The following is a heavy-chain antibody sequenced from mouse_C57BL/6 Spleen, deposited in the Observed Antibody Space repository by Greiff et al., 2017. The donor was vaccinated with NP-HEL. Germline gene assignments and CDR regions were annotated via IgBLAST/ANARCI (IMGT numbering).Heavy chain of an antibody. CDR1: GFTFSNYW. V-gene: IGHV6-3*01. CDR2: IRLKSDNYAT. Sequence: EVQLQQSGGGLVQPGGSMKLSCVASGFTFSNYWMNWVRQSPEKGLEWVAQIRLKSDNYATHYAESVKGRFTISRDDSKSSVYLQMNNLRAEDTGIYYCTVLGRGAMDYWGQGTSVTVSS. D-gene: IGHD4-1*01. J-gene: IGHJ4*01. CDR3: TVLGRGAMDY.